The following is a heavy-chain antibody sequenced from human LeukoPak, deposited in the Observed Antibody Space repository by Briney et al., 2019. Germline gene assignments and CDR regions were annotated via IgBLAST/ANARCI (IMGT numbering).Heavy chain of an antibody. CDR3: ARVGLGSGSSTGNYYYMDV. CDR2: IYYSGST. J-gene: IGHJ6*03. Sequence: SQTLSLTCTVSGGSISSGGYYWSWIRQPPGKGLEWIGYIYYSGSTNYNPSLKSRVTISVDTSKNQFSLKLSSVTAADTAVYYCARVGLGSGSSTGNYYYMDVWGQGTTVTVSS. CDR1: GGSISSGGYY. D-gene: IGHD3-10*01. V-gene: IGHV4-61*08.